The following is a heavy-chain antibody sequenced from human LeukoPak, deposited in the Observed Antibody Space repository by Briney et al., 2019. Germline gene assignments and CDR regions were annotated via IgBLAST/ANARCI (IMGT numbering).Heavy chain of an antibody. J-gene: IGHJ3*02. CDR3: ARARREVAGMEGAFDI. V-gene: IGHV1-69*01. CDR1: GGTFRSYA. CDR2: IIPIFGTA. Sequence: SVKVSCKASGGTFRSYAISWVRQAPGQGLEWMGGIIPIFGTANYAQKFQGRVTITADESTSTAYMELSSLRSEDTAVYYCARARREVAGMEGAFDIWGQGTMVTVSS. D-gene: IGHD6-19*01.